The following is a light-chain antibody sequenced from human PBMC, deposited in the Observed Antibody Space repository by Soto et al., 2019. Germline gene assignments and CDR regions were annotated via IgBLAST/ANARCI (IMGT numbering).Light chain of an antibody. V-gene: IGKV3-20*01. Sequence: IVLTQSPGTISLSTGEGATLSCWASQSISSNFLAWYQQKRGQAPRLLIHGASNRATGIPDRFSGSGSGTDFTLTITRLEPEDFAVYYCQQYGGSPRTFGQGTKVDIK. CDR2: GAS. CDR3: QQYGGSPRT. J-gene: IGKJ1*01. CDR1: QSISSNF.